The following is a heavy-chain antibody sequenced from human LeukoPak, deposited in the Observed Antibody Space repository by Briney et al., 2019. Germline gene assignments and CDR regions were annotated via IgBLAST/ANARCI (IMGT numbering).Heavy chain of an antibody. Sequence: GGSLRLSCAASGFTFSSYWMSWVRQAPGKGLEWVVNIKQDGGEKYYVESVKGRFTISRDNVKTSLYLQMNSLRVEDTALYYCARARGGYDLDYWGQGTLVTVSS. J-gene: IGHJ4*02. D-gene: IGHD5-12*01. CDR2: IKQDGGEK. CDR1: GFTFSSYW. V-gene: IGHV3-7*01. CDR3: ARARGGYDLDY.